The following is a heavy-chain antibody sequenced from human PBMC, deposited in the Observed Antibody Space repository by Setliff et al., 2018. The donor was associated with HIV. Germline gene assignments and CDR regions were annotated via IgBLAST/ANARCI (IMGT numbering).Heavy chain of an antibody. J-gene: IGHJ4*02. D-gene: IGHD2-2*01. Sequence: ASVKVSCKASGYNFTSHDINWVRQAPGQGLEWMGWMSPKSGNTGYARKFQGRVTMTRKTSISTAYMELRSLRSDDTAAYYCARGYCSSTSCYGIYYFDNWGQGTPVTVS. CDR3: ARGYCSSTSCYGIYYFDN. V-gene: IGHV1-8*01. CDR1: GYNFTSHD. CDR2: MSPKSGNT.